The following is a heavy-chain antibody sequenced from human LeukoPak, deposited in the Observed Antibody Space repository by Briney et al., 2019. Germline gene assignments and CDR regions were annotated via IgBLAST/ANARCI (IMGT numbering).Heavy chain of an antibody. J-gene: IGHJ4*02. Sequence: ASVKVSCKASGFTFSSSATQWVRQARGQRLEWIGWIVVGSGNTNYAQKFQERVTITRDISTSTAYMELSSLRSEDTAVYYCAASVYYYGSGSYYPFDYWGQGTLVTASS. CDR1: GFTFSSSA. D-gene: IGHD3-10*01. CDR3: AASVYYYGSGSYYPFDY. CDR2: IVVGSGNT. V-gene: IGHV1-58*02.